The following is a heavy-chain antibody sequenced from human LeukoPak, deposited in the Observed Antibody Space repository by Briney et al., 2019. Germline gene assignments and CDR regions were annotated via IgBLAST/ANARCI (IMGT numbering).Heavy chain of an antibody. CDR1: GFTFSNYA. D-gene: IGHD5-12*01. CDR3: ARDPVATMEGGGYCDS. Sequence: GGSLRLSCAASGFTFSNYAIHWVRQAPGKGLECVAVISYDGSNKYYADSVRGSFTISRDNSKNTLYPQMNSLRAEDTAVYYCARDPVATMEGGGYCDSWGQGTLVTVSS. CDR2: ISYDGSNK. J-gene: IGHJ4*02. V-gene: IGHV3-30*04.